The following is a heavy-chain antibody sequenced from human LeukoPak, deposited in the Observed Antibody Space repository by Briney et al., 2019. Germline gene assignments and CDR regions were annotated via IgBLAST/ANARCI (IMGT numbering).Heavy chain of an antibody. D-gene: IGHD3-3*01. CDR2: INHSGST. J-gene: IGHJ4*02. CDR1: GGSFSGYY. Sequence: SETLSLTCAVYGGSFSGYYWSWIRQPPGKGLEWIGEINHSGSTNYNPSLKSRVTISVDTSKNQFSLKLSPVTAADTAVYYCARRARFLPFDYWGQGTLVTVSS. CDR3: ARRARFLPFDY. V-gene: IGHV4-34*01.